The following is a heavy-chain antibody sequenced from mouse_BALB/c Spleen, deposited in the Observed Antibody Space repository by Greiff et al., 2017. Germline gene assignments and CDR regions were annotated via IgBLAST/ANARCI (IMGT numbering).Heavy chain of an antibody. Sequence: VQLQESGAELMKPGASVKISCKATGYTFSSYWIEWVKQRPGHGLEWIGEILPGSGSTNYNEKFKGKATFTADTSSNTAYMQLSSLTSEDSAVYYCARSDGNYVRFAYWGQGTLVTVSA. J-gene: IGHJ3*01. CDR1: GYTFSSYW. CDR2: ILPGSGST. D-gene: IGHD2-1*01. V-gene: IGHV1-9*01. CDR3: ARSDGNYVRFAY.